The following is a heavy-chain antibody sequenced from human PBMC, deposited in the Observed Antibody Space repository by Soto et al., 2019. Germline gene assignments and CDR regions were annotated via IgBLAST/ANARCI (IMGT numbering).Heavy chain of an antibody. CDR3: AKGDDYDGGMDV. Sequence: EVQLVESGGGLVQPGGSLRLSCAASGFTFSSYSMNWVRQAPGKGLEWVSYISSSSSTIYYADSVKGRFTISRDNSKNTLYLQMNSLRAEDTAVYYCAKGDDYDGGMDVWGQGTTVTVSS. V-gene: IGHV3-48*01. CDR1: GFTFSSYS. D-gene: IGHD4-17*01. J-gene: IGHJ6*02. CDR2: ISSSSSTI.